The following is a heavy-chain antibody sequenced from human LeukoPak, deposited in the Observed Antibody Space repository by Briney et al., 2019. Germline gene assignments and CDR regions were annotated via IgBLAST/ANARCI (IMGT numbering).Heavy chain of an antibody. Sequence: PGGSLRLSCAASGFTFSSYSMNWVRQAPGKGLEWVSSISSSSYIYYADSVKGRFTISRDNAKNSLYLQMNSLRAEDTAVYYCARAFSGSYPPQDYWGQGTLVTVSS. CDR2: ISSSSYI. J-gene: IGHJ4*02. CDR3: ARAFSGSYPPQDY. CDR1: GFTFSSYS. V-gene: IGHV3-21*01. D-gene: IGHD1-26*01.